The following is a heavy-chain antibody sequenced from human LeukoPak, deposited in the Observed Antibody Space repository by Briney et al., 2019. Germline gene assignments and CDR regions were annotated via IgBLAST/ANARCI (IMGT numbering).Heavy chain of an antibody. J-gene: IGHJ4*02. V-gene: IGHV1-69*06. CDR1: GGTFSSYA. CDR2: IIPIFGTA. CDR3: ARAALIYGDFGFCAY. D-gene: IGHD4-17*01. Sequence: SVKVSCKASGGTFSSYAISWVRQAPGQGLEWMGGIIPIFGTANYAQKFQGRVTITADKSTSTAYMELSSLRSEDTAVYYCARAALIYGDFGFCAYWGQGTLVTVSS.